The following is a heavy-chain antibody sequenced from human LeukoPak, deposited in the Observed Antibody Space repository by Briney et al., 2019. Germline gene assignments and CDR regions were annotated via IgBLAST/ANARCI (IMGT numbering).Heavy chain of an antibody. CDR2: ISPHNGNT. D-gene: IGHD3-3*01. Sequence: ASVKVSCKASGYTFTSYGISWVRHAPGQGREWMGWISPHNGNTNYAQKLQGRVSMTTDTSTSTAYMELRSLRSDDTAVYYCARDSGKKYYDFWSGYYNENWFDPWGQGTLVTVSS. CDR3: ARDSGKKYYDFWSGYYNENWFDP. V-gene: IGHV1-18*01. J-gene: IGHJ5*02. CDR1: GYTFTSYG.